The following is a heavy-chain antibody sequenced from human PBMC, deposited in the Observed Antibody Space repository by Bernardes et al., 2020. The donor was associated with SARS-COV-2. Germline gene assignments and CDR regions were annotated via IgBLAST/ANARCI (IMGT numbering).Heavy chain of an antibody. CDR2: ISVSGGDT. V-gene: IGHV3-23*01. Sequence: GGSLRLSCAASGFTFSSYAMSWVRQAPGKGLEWVSFISVSGGDTYNADSVKGRFTISRDNSKNTLYLQMNSLRAEDTAVYYCAKPGASIAARPGLHYFDYWGQGILLTVSS. D-gene: IGHD6-6*01. CDR3: AKPGASIAARPGLHYFDY. CDR1: GFTFSSYA. J-gene: IGHJ4*02.